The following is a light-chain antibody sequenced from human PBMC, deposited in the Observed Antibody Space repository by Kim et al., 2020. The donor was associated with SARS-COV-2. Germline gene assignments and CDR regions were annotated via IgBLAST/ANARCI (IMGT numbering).Light chain of an antibody. CDR2: YDN. CDR1: NIGSKS. Sequence: SYELTQPPSVSVAPGKTATITCGGYNIGSKSVHWYQQRPGQAPILVISYDNDRPSGIPERFSGSNSGNTATLTISRVEAGDEADLFCQVWDSSSDVVFGGGTQLTVL. V-gene: IGLV3-21*04. CDR3: QVWDSSSDVV. J-gene: IGLJ3*02.